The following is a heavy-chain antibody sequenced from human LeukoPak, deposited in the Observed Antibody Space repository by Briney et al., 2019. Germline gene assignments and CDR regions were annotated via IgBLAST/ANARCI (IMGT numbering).Heavy chain of an antibody. D-gene: IGHD3-10*01. Sequence: PARSLRLSCAASGFTFNTFDMHWVRQAPGKGLEWVAVIWYDGSNKYYADSVKGRFTISRDNSKNTLYLQMNSLRAEDTAVYYCVFEGRADAFDIWGQGTMVTVSS. CDR3: VFEGRADAFDI. CDR2: IWYDGSNK. CDR1: GFTFNTFD. J-gene: IGHJ3*02. V-gene: IGHV3-33*01.